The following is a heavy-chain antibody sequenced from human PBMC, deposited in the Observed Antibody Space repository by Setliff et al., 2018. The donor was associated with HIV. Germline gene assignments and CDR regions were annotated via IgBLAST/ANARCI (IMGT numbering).Heavy chain of an antibody. V-gene: IGHV1-8*02. J-gene: IGHJ4*02. CDR3: ATDRTQTGISMVRGRLTDPARYPLDY. D-gene: IGHD3-10*01. Sequence: GASVKVSCKASGGTFRDFAISWVRQAPGQGLEWMGWMNPNSGNTGYAQKFQGRVTMTRNTSISTAYMELSSLRSDDTAVYYCATDRTQTGISMVRGRLTDPARYPLDYWGPGTLVTVSS. CDR1: GGTFRDFA. CDR2: MNPNSGNT.